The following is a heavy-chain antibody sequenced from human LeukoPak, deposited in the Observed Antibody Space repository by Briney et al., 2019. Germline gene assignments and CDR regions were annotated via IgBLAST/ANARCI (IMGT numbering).Heavy chain of an antibody. D-gene: IGHD3-3*01. V-gene: IGHV3-23*01. Sequence: GWSLRLSRAASRFTFSSYAMSWVRNTPGGGVGWVPPLSGSGGRTSSTDSVKGRFTNSRDNSKNTLYLQMNSLRAEATAVYYCAKDKYGFWSGYDYWGQGTLVTVSS. CDR1: RFTFSSYA. J-gene: IGHJ4*02. CDR2: LSGSGGRT. CDR3: AKDKYGFWSGYDY.